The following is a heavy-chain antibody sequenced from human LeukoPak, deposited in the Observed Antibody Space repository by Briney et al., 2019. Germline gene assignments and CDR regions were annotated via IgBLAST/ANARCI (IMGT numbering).Heavy chain of an antibody. J-gene: IGHJ4*02. V-gene: IGHV4-4*07. CDR3: ARNPESGPRAFDY. CDR1: GGSINSYF. Sequence: PSETLSLTCTVSGGSINSYFWTWIRQPAGKGLEWIGRIYTGGSTNYNPSLKSRVTMSVDTSKNQFSLKLSSVTAADTAVYYCARNPESGPRAFDYWGQGTLVTVSS. CDR2: IYTGGST. D-gene: IGHD3-3*01.